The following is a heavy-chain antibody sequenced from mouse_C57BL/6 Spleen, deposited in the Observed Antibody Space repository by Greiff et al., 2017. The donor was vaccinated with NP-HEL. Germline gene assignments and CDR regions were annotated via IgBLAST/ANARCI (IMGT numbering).Heavy chain of an antibody. CDR2: IDPNSGGT. CDR3: ARYYDLRYFDY. Sequence: QVQLKQPGAELVKPGASVKLSCKASGYTFTSYWMHWVKQRPGRGLEWIGRIDPNSGGTKYNEKFKSKATLTVDKPSSTAYMQLSSLTSEDSAVYYCARYYDLRYFDYWGQGTTLTVSS. D-gene: IGHD2-4*01. J-gene: IGHJ2*01. V-gene: IGHV1-72*01. CDR1: GYTFTSYW.